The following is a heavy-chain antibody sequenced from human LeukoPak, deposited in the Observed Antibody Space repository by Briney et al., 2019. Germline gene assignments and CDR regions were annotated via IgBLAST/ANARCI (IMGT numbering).Heavy chain of an antibody. CDR2: ISAYNGNT. Sequence: ASVKVFCKASGYTFTSYGISWVRQAPGQGLEWMGWISAYNGNTNYAQKLQGRVTMTTDTSTSTAYMELRSLRSDDTAVYYCARDLEDIVVVPAAIEGYWGQGTLVTVSS. CDR1: GYTFTSYG. V-gene: IGHV1-18*01. D-gene: IGHD2-2*01. CDR3: ARDLEDIVVVPAAIEGY. J-gene: IGHJ4*02.